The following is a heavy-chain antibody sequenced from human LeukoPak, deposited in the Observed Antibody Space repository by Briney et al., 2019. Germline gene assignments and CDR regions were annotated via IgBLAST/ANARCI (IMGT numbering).Heavy chain of an antibody. J-gene: IGHJ4*02. CDR2: IRSKTNNYAT. CDR1: GFTFSGSA. Sequence: GGSLRLSCAASGFTFSGSAIHWVRQASGKGLEWVGRIRSKTNNYATAYAASVTGRFTTSRDDSKNTAYLQMNSLKTEDTAVYYCTIPPFDYWGQGTLITVSS. V-gene: IGHV3-73*01. CDR3: TIPPFDY.